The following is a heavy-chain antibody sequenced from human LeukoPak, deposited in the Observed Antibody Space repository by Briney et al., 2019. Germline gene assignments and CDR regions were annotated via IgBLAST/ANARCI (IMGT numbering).Heavy chain of an antibody. J-gene: IGHJ5*02. CDR2: INPNSGGT. CDR1: GYTFTGYY. V-gene: IGHV1-2*02. Sequence: ASVKVSCKASGYTFTGYYMHWVRRAPGQGLEWMGWINPNSGGTNYAQKFQGRVTMTRDTSISTAYMELSRLRSDDTAVYYCARKLDILTGLSPRNWFDPWGQGTLVTVSS. CDR3: ARKLDILTGLSPRNWFDP. D-gene: IGHD3-9*01.